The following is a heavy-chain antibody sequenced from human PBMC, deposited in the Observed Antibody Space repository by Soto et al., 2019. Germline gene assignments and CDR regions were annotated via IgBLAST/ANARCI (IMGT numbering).Heavy chain of an antibody. CDR3: ARAGREASRMDV. J-gene: IGHJ6*02. V-gene: IGHV4-59*11. CDR1: GVSIRSHY. Sequence: SEPRSLTCTVSGVSIRSHYWSWVRQTPASGLEWIGHIYYRGSTNYNPSLRSRSTISVDPSKNQSSLKLNSVTTAAASVYYCARAGREASRMDVWGQGTKVTVS. D-gene: IGHD1-26*01. CDR2: IYYRGST.